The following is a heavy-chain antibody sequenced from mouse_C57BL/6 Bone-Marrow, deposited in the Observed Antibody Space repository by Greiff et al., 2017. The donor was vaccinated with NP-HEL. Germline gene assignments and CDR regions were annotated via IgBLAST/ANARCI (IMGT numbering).Heavy chain of an antibody. CDR3: ARGHYGNYYAMDY. J-gene: IGHJ4*01. V-gene: IGHV3-6*01. D-gene: IGHD2-1*01. Sequence: VQLKQSGPGLVKPSQSLSLTCSVTGYSITSGYYWNWIRQFPGNKLEWMGYISYDGSNNYNPSLKNRISITRDTSKNQFFLKLNSVTTEDTATYYCARGHYGNYYAMDYWGQGTSVTVSS. CDR2: ISYDGSN. CDR1: GYSITSGYY.